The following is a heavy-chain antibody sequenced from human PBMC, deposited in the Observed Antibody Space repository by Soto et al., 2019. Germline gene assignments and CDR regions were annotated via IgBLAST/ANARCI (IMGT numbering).Heavy chain of an antibody. V-gene: IGHV3-33*01. D-gene: IGHD5-12*01. Sequence: SLRVRCAASGVTCGSYGMRRVRKTPGKWLEWVAVIWYDGSNKYYADSVKGRFTISRDNSKNTLYLQMNSLRAEDTAVYYCARVSMDIVATIWYYYYMDVWGKGTTVTVSS. CDR1: GVTCGSYG. J-gene: IGHJ6*03. CDR2: IWYDGSNK. CDR3: ARVSMDIVATIWYYYYMDV.